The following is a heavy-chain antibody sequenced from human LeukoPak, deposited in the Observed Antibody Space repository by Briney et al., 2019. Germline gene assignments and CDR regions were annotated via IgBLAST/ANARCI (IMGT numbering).Heavy chain of an antibody. CDR3: ARVWTYYYDSSGYHDAFDI. J-gene: IGHJ3*02. V-gene: IGHV1-69*05. D-gene: IGHD3-22*01. CDR2: IIPIFGTA. CDR1: GGTFSSYA. Sequence: ASVKVSCKASGGTFSSYAISWVRQAPGQGLEWMGGIIPIFGTANYAQKFQGRVTITTDESTSTAYMELSSLRSEDTAVYYCARVWTYYYDSSGYHDAFDIWGQGTMVTVSS.